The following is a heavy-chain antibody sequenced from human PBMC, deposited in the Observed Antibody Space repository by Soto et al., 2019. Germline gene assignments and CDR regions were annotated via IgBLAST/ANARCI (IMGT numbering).Heavy chain of an antibody. J-gene: IGHJ5*02. CDR2: INHSGST. CDR1: GGSFSGYY. V-gene: IGHV4-34*01. D-gene: IGHD6-13*01. Sequence: SETLSLTCAVYGGSFSGYYWSWIRQPPGKGLEWIGEINHSGSTNYNPSLKSRVTISVDTSKNQFSLKLSSVTAADTAVYYCASIPGIAAAGTWIDPWGQGTLVTVSS. CDR3: ASIPGIAAAGTWIDP.